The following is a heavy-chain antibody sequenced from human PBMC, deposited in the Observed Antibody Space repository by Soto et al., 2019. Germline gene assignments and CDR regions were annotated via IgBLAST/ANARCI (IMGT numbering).Heavy chain of an antibody. D-gene: IGHD2-15*01. Sequence: PSETLSLTCAVYGWSFSGYYWSWIRQPPGKGLEWIGEINHSGSTNYNPSLKSRVTISVDTSKNQFSLKLSSVTAADTAVYYCARGASRYCSGGSCPMSLYYYYYMDVWGKGTTVTVSS. J-gene: IGHJ6*03. CDR1: GWSFSGYY. V-gene: IGHV4-34*01. CDR3: ARGASRYCSGGSCPMSLYYYYYMDV. CDR2: INHSGST.